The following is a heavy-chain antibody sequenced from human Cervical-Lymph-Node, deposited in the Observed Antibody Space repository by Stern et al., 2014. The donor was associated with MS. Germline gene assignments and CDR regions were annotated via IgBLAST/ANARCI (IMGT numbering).Heavy chain of an antibody. V-gene: IGHV3-33*01. CDR3: ARDSAAGKNGIDY. D-gene: IGHD6-13*01. Sequence: DQLVESGGGVVQPGRSLRLSCAASGFTFSSYGMHWVRQAPGKGLEWVAVIWYDGSNKYYADSVKGRFTISRDNSKNTLYLQMNSLRAEDTAVYYCARDSAAGKNGIDYWGQGTLVTVSS. CDR2: IWYDGSNK. J-gene: IGHJ4*02. CDR1: GFTFSSYG.